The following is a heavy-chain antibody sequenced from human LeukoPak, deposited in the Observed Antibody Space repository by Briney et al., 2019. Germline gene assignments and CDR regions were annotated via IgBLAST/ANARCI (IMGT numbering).Heavy chain of an antibody. CDR3: ARDSGSYYAHD. CDR1: GYTFTGYY. CDR2: INPNSGGT. D-gene: IGHD1-26*01. V-gene: IGHV1-2*04. J-gene: IGHJ4*02. Sequence: WASVKVSCKASGYTFTGYYMHWVRQAPGQGLEWMGWINPNSGGTNYAQKFQGWVTMTRDTSISTAYVELSRLRSDDTAVYYCARDSGSYYAHDWGQGTLVTVSS.